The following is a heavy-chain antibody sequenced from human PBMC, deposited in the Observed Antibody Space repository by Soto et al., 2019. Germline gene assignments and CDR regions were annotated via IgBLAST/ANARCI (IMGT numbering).Heavy chain of an antibody. CDR2: IYYSGST. J-gene: IGHJ5*02. CDR3: ARVTSRTIFGVVITDWFDP. Sequence: SETLSLTCTVSGGSISSGDYYWSWIRQPPGKGQEWIGYIYYSGSTYYNPSLKSRVTISVDTSKNQFSLKLSSVTAADTAVYYCARVTSRTIFGVVITDWFDPWGQGTLVTVYS. V-gene: IGHV4-30-4*01. D-gene: IGHD3-3*01. CDR1: GGSISSGDYY.